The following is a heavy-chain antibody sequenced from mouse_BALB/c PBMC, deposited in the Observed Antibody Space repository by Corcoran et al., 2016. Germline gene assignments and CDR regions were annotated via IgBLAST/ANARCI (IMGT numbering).Heavy chain of an antibody. CDR3: ASFTTADY. CDR2: INTYTGEP. CDR1: GYTFTNYG. D-gene: IGHD1-2*01. Sequence: QIQLVQSGPELKKPGETVKISCKASGYTFTNYGMNWGKQAPGKGLKWMGWINTYTGEPTYADDFKGRFAFSLETSASTAYLQINNLKNEDMATYFCASFTTADYWGQGTTLTVSS. J-gene: IGHJ2*01. V-gene: IGHV9-1*02.